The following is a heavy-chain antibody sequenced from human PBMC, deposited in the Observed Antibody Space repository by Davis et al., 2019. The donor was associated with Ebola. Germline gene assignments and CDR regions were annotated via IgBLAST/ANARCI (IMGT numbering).Heavy chain of an antibody. CDR1: GGSVSSGSYY. CDR3: ARQHSITIFGVAMDV. D-gene: IGHD3-3*01. CDR2: IYYSGST. J-gene: IGHJ6*04. V-gene: IGHV4-61*01. Sequence: MPSETLSLTCTVSGGSVSSGSYYWSWIRQPPGKGLEWIGYIYYSGSTNYNPSLKSRVTISVDTSKNQFSLKLSSVTAADTAVYYCARQHSITIFGVAMDVWGKGTTVTVSS.